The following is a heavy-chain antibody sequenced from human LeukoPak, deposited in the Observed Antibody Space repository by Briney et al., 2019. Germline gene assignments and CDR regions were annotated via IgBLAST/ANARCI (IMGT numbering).Heavy chain of an antibody. J-gene: IGHJ4*02. D-gene: IGHD1-26*01. CDR3: AKGGESYRTGLDY. V-gene: IGHV3-23*01. Sequence: PGGSLRLSCAASGFTFSSYAMSWVRQAPGKGLEWVSAISGSGGRTYHADSVKGRLTISRDNSKNTLYLQMNSLRAEDTAVYYCAKGGESYRTGLDYWGQGTLVTVSS. CDR2: ISGSGGRT. CDR1: GFTFSSYA.